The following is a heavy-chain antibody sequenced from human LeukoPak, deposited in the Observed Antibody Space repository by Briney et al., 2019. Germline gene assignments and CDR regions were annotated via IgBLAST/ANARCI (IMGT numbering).Heavy chain of an antibody. V-gene: IGHV3-21*01. CDR3: AFSSGWHLGDI. CDR1: GFTFSSYS. D-gene: IGHD6-19*01. Sequence: GGSLRLSCAASGFTFSSYSMNWVRQAPGKGLEWVSSISSSSSYIYYADSVKGRFTISRDNAKNSLYLQMNSLRAEDTAVYYCAFSSGWHLGDIWGQGTMVTVSS. J-gene: IGHJ3*02. CDR2: ISSSSSYI.